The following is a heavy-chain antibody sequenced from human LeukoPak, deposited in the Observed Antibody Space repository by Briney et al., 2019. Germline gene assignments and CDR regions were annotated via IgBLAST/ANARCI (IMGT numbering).Heavy chain of an antibody. CDR2: INHSGST. V-gene: IGHV4-34*01. J-gene: IGHJ5*02. CDR1: GGSFSGYY. CDR3: ARGGPLRGTMVRGVIIKSGWFDP. D-gene: IGHD3-10*01. Sequence: ASETLSLTCAVYGGSFSGYYWSWIRQPPGKGLEWIGEINHSGSTNYNPSLKSRVTISVDTSKNQFSLKLSSVTAADTAVYYCARGGPLRGTMVRGVIIKSGWFDPWGQGTLVTVSS.